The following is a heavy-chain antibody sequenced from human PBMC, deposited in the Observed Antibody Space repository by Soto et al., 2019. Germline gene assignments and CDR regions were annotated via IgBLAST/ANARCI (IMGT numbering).Heavy chain of an antibody. J-gene: IGHJ2*01. CDR3: ARDAQSFCGEDFLARYWYFDL. V-gene: IGHV4-61*08. CDR1: GGSVSSGGYY. D-gene: IGHD2-21*01. Sequence: QVQLQEPGPGLVKPSETLSLTCTVSGGSVSSGGYYWSWIRQPPGKGLEWIGYIDYSGSTNNNPSLQSRVTGSLDTSKEQFPRHLTSVCAAASAVYYSARDAQSFCGEDFLARYWYFDLCGRGTLVPISS. CDR2: IDYSGST.